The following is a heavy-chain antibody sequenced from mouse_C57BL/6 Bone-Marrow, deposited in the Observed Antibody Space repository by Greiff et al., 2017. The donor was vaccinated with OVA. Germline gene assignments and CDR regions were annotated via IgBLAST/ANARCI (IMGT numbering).Heavy chain of an antibody. CDR3: ARKGYGSSYSMDY. V-gene: IGHV5-6*02. D-gene: IGHD1-1*01. CDR2: LSSGVSYT. CDR1: GFTFSSYG. J-gene: IGHJ4*01. Sequence: EVKLVESGGDLVKPGGSLKLSCAASGFTFSSYGMSWVRQTPDKRLAWVATLSSGVSYTYYPDSVKGRFPISRDNAKNTLYLQMSRLKSEETAIDYCARKGYGSSYSMDYWGQGTSVTVSS.